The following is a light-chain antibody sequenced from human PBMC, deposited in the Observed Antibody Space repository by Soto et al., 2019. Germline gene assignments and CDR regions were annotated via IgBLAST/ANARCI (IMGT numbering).Light chain of an antibody. V-gene: IGLV2-11*01. CDR2: DVK. J-gene: IGLJ1*01. Sequence: QSALTQPRSVSGSPGQSVTISCTGTSSDVGGYNYVSWYQQYPGKAPKVMIYDVKTRPSGVPDRFSGSKSGNTASLTISGLQAEDEADYYCCSYAGSYTFVFGTGTKLNVL. CDR3: CSYAGSYTFV. CDR1: SSDVGGYNY.